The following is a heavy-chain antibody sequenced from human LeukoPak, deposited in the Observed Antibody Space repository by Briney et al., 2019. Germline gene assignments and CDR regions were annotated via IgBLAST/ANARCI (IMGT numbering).Heavy chain of an antibody. CDR1: GFTFSGST. V-gene: IGHV3-21*01. J-gene: IGHJ6*03. Sequence: GGSLRLSCAASGFTFSGSTMNWVRQAPGKGLEWVSFISTSSSSYIYYADSVRGRFTISRDNAKNSLYLQMNSLRAEDTAVYYCAREIVGYCSGGSCYRPDYYYYYMDVWGKGTTVTVSS. D-gene: IGHD2-15*01. CDR2: ISTSSSSYI. CDR3: AREIVGYCSGGSCYRPDYYYYYMDV.